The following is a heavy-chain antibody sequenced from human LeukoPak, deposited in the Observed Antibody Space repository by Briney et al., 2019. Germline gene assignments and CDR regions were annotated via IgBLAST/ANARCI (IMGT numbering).Heavy chain of an antibody. Sequence: PSETLSLTCAVYGGSFSGYYWSWIRQPPGKGLEWIGEINHSGSTNYNPSLKSRVTISVDTSKNQFSLKLSSVTAADTAVYYCASQGTTIFSGGYDSGWGQGTLVTVSS. CDR3: ASQGTTIFSGGYDSG. J-gene: IGHJ4*02. V-gene: IGHV4-34*01. D-gene: IGHD5-12*01. CDR2: INHSGST. CDR1: GGSFSGYY.